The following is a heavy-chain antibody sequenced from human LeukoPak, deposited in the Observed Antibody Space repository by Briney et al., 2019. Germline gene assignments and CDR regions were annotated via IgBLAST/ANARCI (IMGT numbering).Heavy chain of an antibody. Sequence: SETLSLTCTVSGGSINSYYWSWIRQPPRKGLEWIGYIYYSGSTNYNPSLKSRVTISVDTSKDQFSLKLSSVTATDTAVYYCARHGSTYALRNWGQGTLVTVSS. J-gene: IGHJ4*02. V-gene: IGHV4-59*08. CDR1: GGSINSYY. CDR2: IYYSGST. CDR3: ARHGSTYALRN. D-gene: IGHD2-2*01.